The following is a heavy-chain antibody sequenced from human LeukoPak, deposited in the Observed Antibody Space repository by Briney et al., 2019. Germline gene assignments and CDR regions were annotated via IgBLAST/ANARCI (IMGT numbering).Heavy chain of an antibody. Sequence: ASVKVSCKASGYTFTSYAISWVRQAPGQGLEWMGWISAYNGNTNYAQKLQGRVTMTTDTSTRKAYMELRSLRSDDTAVYYCARAGGSGDAFDIWGQGTMVTVSS. V-gene: IGHV1-18*01. CDR1: GYTFTSYA. CDR2: ISAYNGNT. D-gene: IGHD1-1*01. J-gene: IGHJ3*02. CDR3: ARAGGSGDAFDI.